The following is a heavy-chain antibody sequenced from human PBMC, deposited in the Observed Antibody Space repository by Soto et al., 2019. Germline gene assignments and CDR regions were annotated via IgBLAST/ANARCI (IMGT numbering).Heavy chain of an antibody. CDR1: GYSCTSYS. CDR3: ARDRPMRLPATVTLAFDI. J-gene: IGHJ3*02. Sequence: ASVKVSCKSSGYSCTSYSMHWVLRAPRQRLEWMVWINAGNGNTKYSQKVQGRGTIARDTSTSTFYMELSSLRSEDTAVYYCARDRPMRLPATVTLAFDIWGQGTMVTVSS. D-gene: IGHD4-17*01. V-gene: IGHV1-3*01. CDR2: INAGNGNT.